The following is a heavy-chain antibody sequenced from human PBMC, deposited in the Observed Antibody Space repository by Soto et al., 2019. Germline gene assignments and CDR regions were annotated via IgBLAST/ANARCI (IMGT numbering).Heavy chain of an antibody. CDR2: FSYSGSP. V-gene: IGHV4-39*01. D-gene: IGHD4-17*01. CDR1: GGSIARSGYY. CDR3: ARHGGGTTVETLIYYYGLDV. Sequence: SETLSLTCSVSGGSIARSGYYWAWIRQPPGKGLDWIGTFSYSGSPYYSPSLKSRVTISVDASKNQFSLKLTSVTAADTGVYYCARHGGGTTVETLIYYYGLDVWGQGTTVTVSS. J-gene: IGHJ6*02.